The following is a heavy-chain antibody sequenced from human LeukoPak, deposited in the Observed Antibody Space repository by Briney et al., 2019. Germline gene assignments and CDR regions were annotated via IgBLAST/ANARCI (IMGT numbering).Heavy chain of an antibody. J-gene: IGHJ4*02. CDR1: GFTFSSYA. Sequence: GGSLRLSCAASGFTFSSYAMHWVRQAPGKGLEWVAVISYDGSNKYYADSVKGRFTISRDNSKNTLYLQMNSLRAEDTAVYYCARRLSYFDWLAADYWGQGTLVTVSS. CDR2: ISYDGSNK. V-gene: IGHV3-30-3*01. D-gene: IGHD3-9*01. CDR3: ARRLSYFDWLAADY.